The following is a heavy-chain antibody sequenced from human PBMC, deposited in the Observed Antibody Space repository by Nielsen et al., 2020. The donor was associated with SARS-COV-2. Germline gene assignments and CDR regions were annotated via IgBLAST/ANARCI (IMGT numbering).Heavy chain of an antibody. J-gene: IGHJ5*02. CDR3: ARDNGDSGGWFDP. V-gene: IGHV3-74*01. CDR1: GFSFSTYW. CDR2: INQDGSTT. D-gene: IGHD4-23*01. Sequence: GGSLRLSCAASGFSFSTYWMHWVRQAPGKGLVWVSRINQDGSTTNYGDSVQGRFTISRDNARNSVYLQMNSLRVEDTALYYCARDNGDSGGWFDPWGQGTQVTVSS.